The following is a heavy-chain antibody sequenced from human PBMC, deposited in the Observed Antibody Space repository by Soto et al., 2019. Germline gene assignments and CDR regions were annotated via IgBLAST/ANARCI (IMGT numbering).Heavy chain of an antibody. CDR2: LNTYNANT. V-gene: IGHV1-18*01. CDR1: GYTFINYG. CDR3: ARAQTPTESDF. Sequence: QIQLVQSEGEVRQPGASVKVSCKTSGYTFINYGVTWVRQRPVQGLEWMGWLNTYNANTEYAQKLQGRVTMTADTYASTAYVELRRLKSDDTAVYFCARAQTPTESDFWGQGTLVIVSS. J-gene: IGHJ4*02. D-gene: IGHD2-15*01.